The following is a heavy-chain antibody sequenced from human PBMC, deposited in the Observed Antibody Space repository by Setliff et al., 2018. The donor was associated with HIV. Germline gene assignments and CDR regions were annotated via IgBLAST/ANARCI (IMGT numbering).Heavy chain of an antibody. Sequence: SETLSLTCTVSGDSVSRYYWSWIRQSPGKGLEWIGYASYSGNANYNPSLKSRVTISVDTTKNQFSLKLTSMTAADTAIYYCARDYSTLGRSDDAFDMWGPGTMVTVSS. V-gene: IGHV4-59*02. CDR3: ARDYSTLGRSDDAFDM. CDR2: ASYSGNA. D-gene: IGHD3-3*01. J-gene: IGHJ3*02. CDR1: GDSVSRYY.